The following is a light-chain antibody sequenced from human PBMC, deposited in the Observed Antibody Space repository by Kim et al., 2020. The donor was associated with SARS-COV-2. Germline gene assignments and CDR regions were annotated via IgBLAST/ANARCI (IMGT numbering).Light chain of an antibody. J-gene: IGLJ3*02. CDR3: SSRDTTGDHVV. CDR1: SLRSYY. V-gene: IGLV3-19*01. Sequence: SSDLTQDPAVSVALGQTVRLTCQGDSLRSYYATWYQQRPGQAPTLVLYGKYDRPSGIPDRFSGSASGNTASLTITGAQAEDEGDYYCSSRDTTGDHVVFGGGTKLTVL. CDR2: GKY.